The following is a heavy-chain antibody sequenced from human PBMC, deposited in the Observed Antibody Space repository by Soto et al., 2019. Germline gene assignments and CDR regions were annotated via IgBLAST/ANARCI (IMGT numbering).Heavy chain of an antibody. D-gene: IGHD5-18*01. CDR3: ARDPRGYSYGRFDY. Sequence: QVQLVESGGGVVQPGRSLRLSCAASGFTFSSYGMHWVRQAPGKGLEWVAVIWYDGSNKYYADSVKGRFTISRDNSKNPLYLQMNSLRAEDTAVYYCARDPRGYSYGRFDYWGQGTLVTVSS. J-gene: IGHJ4*02. V-gene: IGHV3-33*01. CDR1: GFTFSSYG. CDR2: IWYDGSNK.